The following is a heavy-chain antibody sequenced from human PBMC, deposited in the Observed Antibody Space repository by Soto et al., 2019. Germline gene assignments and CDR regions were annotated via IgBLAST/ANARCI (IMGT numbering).Heavy chain of an antibody. Sequence: QLQLQESGPGLVKPSETLSLTCTVSGGSISRSSYCWGWIRQPPGKGLEWIGSLCYGGSTYYSPSLKSRVTISVDTSKNQASLNLSSVTASETAVYYCSRRAPEGFDPWGQGILVSISS. CDR2: LCYGGST. CDR3: SRRAPEGFDP. CDR1: GGSISRSSYC. V-gene: IGHV4-39*01. J-gene: IGHJ5*02.